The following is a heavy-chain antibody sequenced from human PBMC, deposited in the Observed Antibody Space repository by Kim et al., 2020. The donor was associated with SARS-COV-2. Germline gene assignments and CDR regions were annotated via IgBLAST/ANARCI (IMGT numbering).Heavy chain of an antibody. V-gene: IGHV3-15*01. Sequence: GGSLRLSCAASGFTFSNASMSWVRQAPGKGLEWVGRIKSKTDGGTTDYAAPVKGRFTISRDDSKNTLYLQMNSLKTEDTAVYYCTTGGITMVRGVIISSPYYFDYWGQGTLVTVSS. CDR3: TTGGITMVRGVIISSPYYFDY. CDR2: IKSKTDGGTT. D-gene: IGHD3-10*01. CDR1: GFTFSNAS. J-gene: IGHJ4*02.